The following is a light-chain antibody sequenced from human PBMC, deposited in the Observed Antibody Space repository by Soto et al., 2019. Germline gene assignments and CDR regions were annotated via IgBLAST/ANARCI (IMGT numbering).Light chain of an antibody. CDR3: QQSYSNPRT. CDR2: AAS. CDR1: QRISSY. Sequence: DIQMTQSPSSLSASVGDRVTITCRAGQRISSYLNWYQQKPGKAPKLLMYAASSLQSGVPSRFSGSESGTDFTLTISSLQPEDFAIYYCQQSYSNPRTFGQGTKVEIK. J-gene: IGKJ1*01. V-gene: IGKV1-39*01.